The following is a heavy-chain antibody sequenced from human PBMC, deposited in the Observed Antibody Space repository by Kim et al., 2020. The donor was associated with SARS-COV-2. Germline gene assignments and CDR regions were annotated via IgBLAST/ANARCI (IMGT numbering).Heavy chain of an antibody. V-gene: IGHV4-59*01. Sequence: SETLSLTCTVSGGSISSYYWSWIRQPPGKGLEWIGYIYYSGSTNYNPSLKSRVTISVDTSKNQFSLKLSSVTAADTAVYYCARVGTMIVNWVDWFDPWGQGTLVTVSS. CDR1: GGSISSYY. J-gene: IGHJ5*02. CDR3: ARVGTMIVNWVDWFDP. D-gene: IGHD3-22*01. CDR2: IYYSGST.